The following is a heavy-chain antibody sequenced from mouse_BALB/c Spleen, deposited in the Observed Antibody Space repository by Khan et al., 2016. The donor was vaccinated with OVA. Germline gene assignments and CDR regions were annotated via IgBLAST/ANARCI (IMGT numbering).Heavy chain of an antibody. J-gene: IGHJ3*01. D-gene: IGHD2-14*01. Sequence: VQLQQSGAELARPGASVKMSCKASGYTFTSYTIHWIKERPGQGLEWIGYINPSNGYTNYNQKFKDKATLTTDKSSTTAHLQLGSLTSDDSAVYNGVRDGAFHRNDGWFAYWGQGTLVTVSA. CDR3: VRDGAFHRNDGWFAY. V-gene: IGHV1-4*01. CDR1: GYTFTSYT. CDR2: INPSNGYT.